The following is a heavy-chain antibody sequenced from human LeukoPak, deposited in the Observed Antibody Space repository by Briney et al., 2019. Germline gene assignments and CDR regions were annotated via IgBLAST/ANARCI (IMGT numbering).Heavy chain of an antibody. Sequence: GGSLRLSCAASGFTFSSYSMNWVRQAPGKGLVWVSRINSDGSSTSYADSVKGRFTISRDNAKNTLYLQMNSLRAEDTAVYYCARGHRGGNTRNYYDSSGYYPPMNYWGQGTLVTVSS. J-gene: IGHJ4*02. V-gene: IGHV3-74*01. D-gene: IGHD3-22*01. CDR3: ARGHRGGNTRNYYDSSGYYPPMNY. CDR2: INSDGSST. CDR1: GFTFSSYS.